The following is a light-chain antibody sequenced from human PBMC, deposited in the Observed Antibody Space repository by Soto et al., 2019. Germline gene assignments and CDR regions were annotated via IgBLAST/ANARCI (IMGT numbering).Light chain of an antibody. CDR1: QDIRTD. J-gene: IGKJ4*01. CDR3: LQDYVWPFS. V-gene: IGKV1-6*01. Sequence: AIPMTQSPSSLSASVGDIVTITCRASQDIRTDLGWYQQKPGKAPKLLIYAASTLQNDVPSRFSGSGSGTDFTLTISSLQPEDFATYYCLQDYVWPFSFGGGTRVEIK. CDR2: AAS.